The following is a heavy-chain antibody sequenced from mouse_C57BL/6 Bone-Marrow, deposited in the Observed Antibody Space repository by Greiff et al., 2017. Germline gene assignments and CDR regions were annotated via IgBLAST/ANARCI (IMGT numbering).Heavy chain of an antibody. Sequence: QVQLQQSGPGLVQPSQSLSITCTVPGFSLTTYGVHWVRKSPGKGLKGLGVVWSGGSTDYNAAFISRLSITKDNAKSQIFFKMNSLQSDDTAIYYCATHYYGSSAFDYWGQGTTLTVSS. CDR3: ATHYYGSSAFDY. J-gene: IGHJ2*01. D-gene: IGHD1-1*01. CDR2: VWSGGST. V-gene: IGHV2-2*01. CDR1: GFSLTTYG.